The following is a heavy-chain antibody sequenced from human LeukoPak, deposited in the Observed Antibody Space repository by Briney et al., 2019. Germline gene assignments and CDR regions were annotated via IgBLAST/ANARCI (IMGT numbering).Heavy chain of an antibody. J-gene: IGHJ1*01. Sequence: PSETLSLTCTVSGGSISTYYWNWIRQPPGKGLEWIGYIYHSGSTNYNPALQSRVTISVDTSKNQFSLNLNSVTAADTAVYYCARGGAARLHFQNWGQGTLVTVSS. CDR3: ARGGAARLHFQN. V-gene: IGHV4-59*01. CDR2: IYHSGST. D-gene: IGHD6-6*01. CDR1: GGSISTYY.